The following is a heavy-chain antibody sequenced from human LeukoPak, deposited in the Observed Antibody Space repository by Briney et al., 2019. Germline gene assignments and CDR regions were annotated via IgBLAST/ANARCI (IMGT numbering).Heavy chain of an antibody. J-gene: IGHJ3*02. CDR3: ARQNSGSSTLHFDI. D-gene: IGHD1-26*01. V-gene: IGHV1-69*05. CDR2: IIPILGTA. Sequence: ASVKVSCKASGGTFSRYAISWVRQAPGQGLEWIGGIIPILGTANYAQKFQGRVTITTDESTSTAYMELSSLRSEDTAVYYCARQNSGSSTLHFDIWGQGTMVTVSS. CDR1: GGTFSRYA.